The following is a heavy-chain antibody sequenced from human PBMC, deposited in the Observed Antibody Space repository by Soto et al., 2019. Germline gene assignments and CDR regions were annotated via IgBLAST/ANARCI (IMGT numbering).Heavy chain of an antibody. J-gene: IGHJ4*02. Sequence: QVQLVESGGGVVQPGRSLRLSCAASGFTFSSYAMHWVRQAPGKGLEWGAVISYDGSNKYYADSVKGRFTISRDNSKNTLYLQMNSLRAEDTAVYYCASLPSLVVADPFDYWGQGTLVTVSS. CDR3: ASLPSLVVADPFDY. CDR1: GFTFSSYA. CDR2: ISYDGSNK. V-gene: IGHV3-30-3*01. D-gene: IGHD2-15*01.